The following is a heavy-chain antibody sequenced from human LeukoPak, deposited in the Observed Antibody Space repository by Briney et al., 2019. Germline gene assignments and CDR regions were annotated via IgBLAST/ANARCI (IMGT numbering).Heavy chain of an antibody. CDR1: GFPFGDYA. CDR2: ISGDGGRT. Sequence: GGSLRLSCAASGFPFGDYAVDWVRQAPGKGLEWVSLISGDGGRTFYADSVKGRFTISRDNSKNSLYLQMNSLRTEDSALYYCAKDLASLYDAFNVWGQGTMVTVSS. CDR3: AKDLASLYDAFNV. V-gene: IGHV3-43*02. D-gene: IGHD2/OR15-2a*01. J-gene: IGHJ3*01.